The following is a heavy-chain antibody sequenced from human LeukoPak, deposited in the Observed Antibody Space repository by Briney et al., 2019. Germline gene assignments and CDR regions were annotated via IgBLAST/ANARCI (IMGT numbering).Heavy chain of an antibody. V-gene: IGHV1-2*02. J-gene: IGHJ4*02. CDR1: GYTFMDYY. CDR2: INPNSGGT. CDR3: AREYRMAITDFDF. D-gene: IGHD1-14*01. Sequence: ASVKVSCKASGYTFMDYYIHWVRQAPGQGFEWMGWINPNSGGTKYAQKFQGRVTMTRDTSIGTAYMELSRLASDDTAIYYCAREYRMAITDFDFWGQGTLVTVSS.